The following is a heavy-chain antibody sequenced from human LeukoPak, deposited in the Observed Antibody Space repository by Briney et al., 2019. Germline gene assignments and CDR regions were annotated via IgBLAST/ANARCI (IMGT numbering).Heavy chain of an antibody. J-gene: IGHJ3*02. CDR2: ISAYNGNT. D-gene: IGHD3-10*01. Sequence: ASVKVSCKASGYTFTSYGISWVRQAPGQGLEWMGWISAYNGNTNYAQKLQGRVTMTTDTSTSTAYMELRSLRSDDTAVYYCARDSKRITMVRGVTPNNFDIWGQGTMVTVSS. CDR3: ARDSKRITMVRGVTPNNFDI. CDR1: GYTFTSYG. V-gene: IGHV1-18*01.